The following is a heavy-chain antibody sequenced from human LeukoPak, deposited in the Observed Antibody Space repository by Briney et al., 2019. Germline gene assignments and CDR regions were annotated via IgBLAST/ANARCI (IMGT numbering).Heavy chain of an antibody. D-gene: IGHD3-22*01. CDR2: ISSSSSYT. J-gene: IGHJ4*02. V-gene: IGHV3-21*01. CDR1: GFTFSSYG. Sequence: GGSLRLSCAASGFTFSSYGMNWVRQAPGKGLEWVSSISSSSSYTYYADSVKGRFTISRDNAKNSLYLQMNSLRAEDTAVYYCARVIQTFYYDSSGYYSSASNDFWGQGTLVTVSS. CDR3: ARVIQTFYYDSSGYYSSASNDF.